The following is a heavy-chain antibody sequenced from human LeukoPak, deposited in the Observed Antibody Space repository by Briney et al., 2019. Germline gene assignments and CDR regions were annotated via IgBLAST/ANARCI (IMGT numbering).Heavy chain of an antibody. D-gene: IGHD3-3*01. Sequence: GESLKISCQVSGYIFTHYWIGWVRQVAGKGLESMGLIYPADSDTTYSPSFQGQVTISADKSNSTAYLQWSSLKASDTAMYYCARRDYDDYRDYWGQGTLVTVSS. CDR2: IYPADSDT. CDR1: GYIFTHYW. J-gene: IGHJ4*02. V-gene: IGHV5-51*01. CDR3: ARRDYDDYRDY.